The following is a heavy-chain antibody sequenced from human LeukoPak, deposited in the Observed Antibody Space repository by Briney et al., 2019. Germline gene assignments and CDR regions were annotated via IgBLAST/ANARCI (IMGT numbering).Heavy chain of an antibody. J-gene: IGHJ4*02. CDR3: AKGRGGHDYGDYAWDAFDY. CDR2: ISSGSSTI. Sequence: GGSLRLSCVASGFTFSSYSMNWVRQAPGKGLEWISYISSGSSTIYYADSVKGRFTISRDNAKNSLYLQMNSLRAEDTALYYCAKGRGGHDYGDYAWDAFDYWGQGTLVTVSS. V-gene: IGHV3-48*04. CDR1: GFTFSSYS. D-gene: IGHD4-17*01.